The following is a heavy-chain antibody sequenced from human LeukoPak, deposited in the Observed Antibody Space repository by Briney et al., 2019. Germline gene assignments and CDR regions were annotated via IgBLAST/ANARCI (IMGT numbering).Heavy chain of an antibody. V-gene: IGHV4-34*01. J-gene: IGHJ4*02. CDR1: GGSFSGYY. CDR3: ARDRGYCSSTSCYDYFDY. Sequence: SETLSLTCAVYGGSFSGYYWSWIRQPPGKGLEWIGEINHSGSTNYNPSLKSRVTISVDTSKNQFSLKLSSVTAADTAVYYRARDRGYCSSTSCYDYFDYWGQGTLVTVSS. D-gene: IGHD2-2*01. CDR2: INHSGST.